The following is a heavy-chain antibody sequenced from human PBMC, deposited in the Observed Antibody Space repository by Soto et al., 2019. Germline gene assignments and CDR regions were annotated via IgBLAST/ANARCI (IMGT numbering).Heavy chain of an antibody. CDR2: ISWLSGNT. CDR3: AKAGRGYSYGHGFDN. Sequence: SLRLSCAASGFTFDDYAMHWVRQAPGKGLEWVSGISWLSGNTHYADSVKGRFTISRDNAKNSLYLQINSLRDEDTALYYCAKAGRGYSYGHGFDNWGQGTLVTVSS. V-gene: IGHV3-9*01. CDR1: GFTFDDYA. D-gene: IGHD5-18*01. J-gene: IGHJ4*02.